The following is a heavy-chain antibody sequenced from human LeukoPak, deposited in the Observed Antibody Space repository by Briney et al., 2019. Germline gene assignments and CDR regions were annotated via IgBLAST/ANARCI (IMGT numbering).Heavy chain of an antibody. CDR1: GYTFTGYY. CDR3: ARDYYYGSSGYFNFDY. D-gene: IGHD3-22*01. CDR2: MNPNSGNT. V-gene: IGHV1-8*02. J-gene: IGHJ4*02. Sequence: ASVKVSCKASGYTFTGYYMHWVRQAPGQGLEWMGWMNPNSGNTGYAQKFQGRVTMTRNTSITTAYMELSSLRSEDTAVYYCARDYYYGSSGYFNFDYWGQGTLVTVSS.